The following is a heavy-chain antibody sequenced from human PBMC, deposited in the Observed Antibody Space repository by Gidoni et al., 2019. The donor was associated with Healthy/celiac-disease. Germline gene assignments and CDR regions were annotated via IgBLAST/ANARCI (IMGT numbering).Heavy chain of an antibody. D-gene: IGHD3-3*01. CDR2: IDWDDDK. V-gene: IGHV2-70*11. CDR3: ERITRIFGVGAFDY. J-gene: IGHJ4*02. Sequence: TQTLTQTYTFSTFSPSTRGISVSWIRQTPGKALEWLARIDWDDDKYYSTSLKTRLTISKDTSKNQVVLTTANLDPVDTATYYYERITRIFGVGAFDYWGQGTLVTVSS. CDR1: TFSPSTRGIS.